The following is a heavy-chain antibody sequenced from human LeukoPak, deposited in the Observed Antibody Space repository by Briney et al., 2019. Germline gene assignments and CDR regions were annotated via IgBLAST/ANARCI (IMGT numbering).Heavy chain of an antibody. CDR2: IYYSGST. CDR1: GGSISSSNYH. V-gene: IGHV4-39*01. CDR3: ASSVAVSPSGYYVMDV. Sequence: SETLSLTCSVSGGSISSSNYHWGWIRQPPGKGLEWIGSIYYSGSTYHNPSLKSRLTISVDMSKNQFSLKLSSVTAADTAVYYCASSVAVSPSGYYVMDVWGQGTTVTVSS. D-gene: IGHD6-19*01. J-gene: IGHJ6*02.